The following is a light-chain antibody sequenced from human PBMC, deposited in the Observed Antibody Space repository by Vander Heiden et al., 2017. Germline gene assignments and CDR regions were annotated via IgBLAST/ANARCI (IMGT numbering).Light chain of an antibody. J-gene: IGLJ3*02. CDR3: QSADSSGEV. V-gene: IGLV3-25*03. Sequence: SHELTQPPSVSVSPGQTARITCSGDALPKQYAYWYQQKPGQAPVLVIYKDSERPSGIPERFSGSSSGTTVTLTISGVQAEDEADYYCQSADSSGEVFGGGTKLTVL. CDR2: KDS. CDR1: ALPKQY.